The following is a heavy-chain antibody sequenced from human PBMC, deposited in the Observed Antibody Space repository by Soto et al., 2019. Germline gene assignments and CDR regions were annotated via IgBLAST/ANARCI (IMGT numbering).Heavy chain of an antibody. Sequence: PGGSLRLSCAASAFIFDDYAMHWVRQVPGKGLEWVSGIGWNSVNIGYADSVKGRFTISRDNARNTLYLEMNSLNSEDTALYYCAKDISGWLAGESPFPLDFWGQGTQVTVSS. J-gene: IGHJ4*02. CDR3: AKDISGWLAGESPFPLDF. D-gene: IGHD3-10*01. CDR2: IGWNSVNI. CDR1: AFIFDDYA. V-gene: IGHV3-9*01.